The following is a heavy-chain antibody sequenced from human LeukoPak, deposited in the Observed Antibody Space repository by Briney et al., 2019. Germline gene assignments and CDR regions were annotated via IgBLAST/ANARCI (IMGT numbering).Heavy chain of an antibody. J-gene: IGHJ3*02. V-gene: IGHV3-21*01. Sequence: GGSLRLSCAASGFTFSSYSMNWVRQAPGKGLEWVSFISGRSNYIYYADSVRGRFTISRDNAKNSLYLQMNSLRAEDTAVYYCARVGPGYYDSSGYPTDHDAFDIWGQGTMVTVSS. CDR2: ISGRSNYI. CDR3: ARVGPGYYDSSGYPTDHDAFDI. CDR1: GFTFSSYS. D-gene: IGHD3-22*01.